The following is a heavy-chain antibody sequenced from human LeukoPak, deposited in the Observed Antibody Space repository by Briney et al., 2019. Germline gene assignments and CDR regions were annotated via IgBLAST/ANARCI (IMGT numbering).Heavy chain of an antibody. Sequence: GGSLRLSCAASGFTFITYWMSWVRQAPGKGLEWVANINPDGSETYYVGSVKGRFTVSRDNAKNSLYLQMNSLRAEDTAVYYCAKDWSPLVVVPAAIPVSDWGQGTLVTVSS. CDR1: GFTFITYW. CDR2: INPDGSET. J-gene: IGHJ4*02. CDR3: AKDWSPLVVVPAAIPVSD. V-gene: IGHV3-7*01. D-gene: IGHD2-2*02.